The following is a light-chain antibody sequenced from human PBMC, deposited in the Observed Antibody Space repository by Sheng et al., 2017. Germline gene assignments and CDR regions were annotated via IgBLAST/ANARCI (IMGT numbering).Light chain of an antibody. CDR3: QQYGNSPST. J-gene: IGKJ2*02. CDR2: GAS. V-gene: IGKV3-20*01. Sequence: EIVLTQSPGTLSLSPGERATLSCRASQSVSSTYVAWYQHKPGQAPSLLIYGASNRATGIPDRFTGSGSGTDFTLTISRLEPEDFAVYYCQQYGNSPSTFGQGTKVEI. CDR1: QSVSSTY.